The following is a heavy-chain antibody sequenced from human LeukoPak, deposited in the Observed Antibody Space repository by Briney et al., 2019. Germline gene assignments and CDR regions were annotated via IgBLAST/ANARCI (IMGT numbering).Heavy chain of an antibody. D-gene: IGHD6-19*01. Sequence: ASVKVSSKASGYTFPSYDINWVRPATGQGRAWMGWMNPNSGNTGYAQKFQGRGTMTRNTSISTAYMELSSLRSEDTAVYYCARGPGYSSGWYWFDPWGQGTLVTVSS. CDR3: ARGPGYSSGWYWFDP. V-gene: IGHV1-8*01. CDR2: MNPNSGNT. CDR1: GYTFPSYD. J-gene: IGHJ5*02.